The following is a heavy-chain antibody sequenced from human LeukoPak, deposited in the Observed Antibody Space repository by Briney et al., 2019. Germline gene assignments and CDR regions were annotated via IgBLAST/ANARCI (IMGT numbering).Heavy chain of an antibody. J-gene: IGHJ3*02. V-gene: IGHV3-48*04. CDR3: ARTSVNSLWDDAFDI. CDR1: GFTFSWYS. Sequence: GGSLRLSCAVSGFTFSWYSMNWVRQAPGKGLGWVSYITRSSSTIYYADSVKGRFTISRDNAKNSLYLQINNVKAEDTAVYYCARTSVNSLWDDAFDIWGQGTMVTVSS. D-gene: IGHD4-17*01. CDR2: ITRSSSTI.